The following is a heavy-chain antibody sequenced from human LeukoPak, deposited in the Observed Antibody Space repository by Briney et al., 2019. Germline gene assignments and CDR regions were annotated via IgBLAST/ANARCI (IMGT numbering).Heavy chain of an antibody. D-gene: IGHD2-21*02. CDR2: ISGSGGTT. CDR3: AKGPTAKAFDI. Sequence: PGGSLRLSCAASGFTFSSYDMTWVRQAPGKGPEWVSTISGSGGTTYNADSVKGRFTISRDNSKNTLYLQMNSLRAEDTAVYYCAKGPTAKAFDIWGQGTIVTVSS. V-gene: IGHV3-23*01. J-gene: IGHJ3*02. CDR1: GFTFSSYD.